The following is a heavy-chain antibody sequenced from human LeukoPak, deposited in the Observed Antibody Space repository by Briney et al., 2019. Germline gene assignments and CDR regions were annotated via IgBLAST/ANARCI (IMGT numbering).Heavy chain of an antibody. V-gene: IGHV4-31*03. CDR3: ARVGTGAYDSSGYYLDY. Sequence: SETLSLTCTVSGGSISSGGYYWSWIRQHPGKGLEWIGYIYYSGSTYYNPSLKSRVTISVDTSKNQFSLKLSSVTAADTAVYYCARVGTGAYDSSGYYLDYWGQGTLVTVSS. J-gene: IGHJ4*02. CDR1: GGSISSGGYY. D-gene: IGHD3-22*01. CDR2: IYYSGST.